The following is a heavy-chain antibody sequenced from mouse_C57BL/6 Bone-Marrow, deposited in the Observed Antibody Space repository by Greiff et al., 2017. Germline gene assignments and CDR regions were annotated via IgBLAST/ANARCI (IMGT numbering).Heavy chain of an antibody. Sequence: EVKVVESGGGLVQPGASLKLSCESNEYEFPSHDMSWVRKSPGKRLELVAAINSYGGSTYYPDTMERRSIFSRDNTTKTLYLQLSSLRSEDTAVYYCARQLRRRAYFDYWGQGTTLTVSS. J-gene: IGHJ2*01. CDR3: ARQLRRRAYFDY. D-gene: IGHD3-2*02. CDR2: INSYGGST. CDR1: EYEFPSHD. V-gene: IGHV5-2*01.